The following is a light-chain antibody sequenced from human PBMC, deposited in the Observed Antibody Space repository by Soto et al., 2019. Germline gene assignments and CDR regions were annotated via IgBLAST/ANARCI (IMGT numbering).Light chain of an antibody. J-gene: IGLJ1*01. CDR2: AVR. V-gene: IGLV2-14*01. CDR1: GSDVGNYNY. CDR3: SSYAGSSNV. Sequence: QSALTQPASVSGSPGQSITISCTGTGSDVGNYNYVSWYQQNPGKAPKLIIYAVRNRPSGVSNRFSGSKSGNTASLTISGLQAEDEVDYYCSSYAGSSNVFGTGTKVTVL.